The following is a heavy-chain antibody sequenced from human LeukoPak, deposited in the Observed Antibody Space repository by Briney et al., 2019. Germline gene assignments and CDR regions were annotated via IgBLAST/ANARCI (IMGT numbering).Heavy chain of an antibody. CDR3: AKDKGPLWKFFDY. D-gene: IGHD5-18*01. CDR1: GFTFSSYA. CDR2: ISGSGGST. V-gene: IGHV3-23*01. Sequence: GGSLRLSRAASGFTFSSYAMSWVRQAPGKGLEWVSAISGSGGSTYYADSVKGRFTISRDNSKNTLYLQMNSLRAEDTAVYYCAKDKGPLWKFFDYWGQGTLVTVSS. J-gene: IGHJ4*02.